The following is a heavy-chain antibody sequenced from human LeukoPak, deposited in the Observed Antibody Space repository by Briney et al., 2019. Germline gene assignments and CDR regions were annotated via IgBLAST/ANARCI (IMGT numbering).Heavy chain of an antibody. V-gene: IGHV1-46*01. J-gene: IGHJ4*02. CDR1: GYTFTSYY. CDR2: INPSGGST. D-gene: IGHD3-10*01. Sequence: ASVKVSCKASGYTFTSYYMHWVRQAPGQGLEWMGIINPSGGSTSYAQKFQGRVTMTRDTSTSTVYTELSSLRSEDTAVYYCARVAGGYFPFDYWGQGTLVTVSS. CDR3: ARVAGGYFPFDY.